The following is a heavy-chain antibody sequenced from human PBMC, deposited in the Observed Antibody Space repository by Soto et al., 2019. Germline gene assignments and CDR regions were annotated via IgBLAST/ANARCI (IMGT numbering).Heavy chain of an antibody. D-gene: IGHD2-2*01. Sequence: QVQLQESGPRLVRPSETLSLTCNVSGGSIRSYYWSWIRQSPGKRLEWIGYIYYNGSPNYNPSLTSRVTISRDTSKNQFCLRLTSVTAADSGVYFCAGTDIVLVPIASRFDYWGQGTLVTVSS. CDR1: GGSIRSYY. V-gene: IGHV4-59*01. J-gene: IGHJ4*02. CDR2: IYYNGSP. CDR3: AGTDIVLVPIASRFDY.